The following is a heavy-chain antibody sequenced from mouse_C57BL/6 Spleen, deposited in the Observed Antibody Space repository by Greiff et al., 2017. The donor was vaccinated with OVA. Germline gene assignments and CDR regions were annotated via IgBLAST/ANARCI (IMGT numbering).Heavy chain of an antibody. Sequence: LQESGAELVKPGASVKISCKASGYAFSSYWMNWVKQRPGKGLEWIGQIYPGDGDTNYNGKFKGKATLTADKSSSTAYMQLSSLTSEDSAVYFCARLDLAGRDYWGQGTTLTVSS. D-gene: IGHD4-1*01. CDR1: GYAFSSYW. J-gene: IGHJ2*01. CDR3: ARLDLAGRDY. CDR2: IYPGDGDT. V-gene: IGHV1-80*01.